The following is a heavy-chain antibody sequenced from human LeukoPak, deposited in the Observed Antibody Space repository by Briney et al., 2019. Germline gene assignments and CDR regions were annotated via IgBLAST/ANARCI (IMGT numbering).Heavy chain of an antibody. CDR3: ARDSVGATNYFDY. V-gene: IGHV3-30-3*01. CDR2: ISYDGSNK. Sequence: PGGSLRLSCAASGFTFSSYAMHWVRQAPGKGLEWVAVISYDGSNKYYADSVKGRFTISRANSKNTLYLQMNSLRAEDTAVYYCARDSVGATNYFDYWGQGTLVTVSS. CDR1: GFTFSSYA. D-gene: IGHD1-26*01. J-gene: IGHJ4*02.